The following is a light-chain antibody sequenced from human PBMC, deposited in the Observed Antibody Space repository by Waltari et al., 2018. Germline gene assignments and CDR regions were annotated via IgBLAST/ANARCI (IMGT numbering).Light chain of an antibody. V-gene: IGKV1-9*01. CDR1: QGISNH. J-gene: IGKJ5*01. Sequence: DIQVTQSPSFLSASVGDRVTITCRASQGISNHLVWYQQKPGKAPKLLMSAASTLQSAVPSRFSGSGYGTEFTLTISSLQPEDFATYYCQQRNSYPITFGQGTRLEIK. CDR3: QQRNSYPIT. CDR2: AAS.